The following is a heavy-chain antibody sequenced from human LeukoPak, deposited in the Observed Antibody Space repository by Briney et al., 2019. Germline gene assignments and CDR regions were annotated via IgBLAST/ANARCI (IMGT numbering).Heavy chain of an antibody. CDR3: ARARYYYNSRSYGAPYYFDY. V-gene: IGHV4-39*01. D-gene: IGHD3-10*01. J-gene: IGHJ4*02. CDR2: IYYSGST. Sequence: SETLSLTCAVSGGSISSNSYYWGWIRQPPGKGLEWIGSIYYSGSTYYNPSLKSRVTISVDTSKNQFSLKLSSVTAADTAVYYCARARYYYNSRSYGAPYYFDYWGQGTLVTVSS. CDR1: GGSISSNSYY.